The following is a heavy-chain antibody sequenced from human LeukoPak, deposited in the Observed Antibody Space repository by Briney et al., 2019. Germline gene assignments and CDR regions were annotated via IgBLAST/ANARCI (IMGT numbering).Heavy chain of an antibody. CDR2: INPNSGNT. Sequence: ASVKVSCKAYRYLFTHYYIHWVRQAPGQGLEWMGWINPNSGNTDFAQKFQGRVTMTRDTSISTAYMELSRLKSDDTAVYYCARRRYGSGGEFDYWGQGTLVTVSS. V-gene: IGHV1-2*02. D-gene: IGHD3-10*01. CDR3: ARRRYGSGGEFDY. CDR1: RYLFTHYY. J-gene: IGHJ4*02.